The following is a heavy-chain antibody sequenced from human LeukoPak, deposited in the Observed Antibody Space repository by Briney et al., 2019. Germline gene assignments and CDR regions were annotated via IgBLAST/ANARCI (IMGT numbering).Heavy chain of an antibody. V-gene: IGHV4-34*01. J-gene: IGHJ6*03. CDR1: GGSFSGYY. Sequence: TSETLSLTCAVYGGSFSGYYWSWIRQPPGKGLEWIGEINHSGSANYNPSLKSRVTISVDTSKDQFSLKLSSVTAADTAVYYCARAGYSSSWYNYYYYYMDVWGKGTTVTVSS. CDR3: ARAGYSSSWYNYYYYYMDV. D-gene: IGHD6-13*01. CDR2: INHSGSA.